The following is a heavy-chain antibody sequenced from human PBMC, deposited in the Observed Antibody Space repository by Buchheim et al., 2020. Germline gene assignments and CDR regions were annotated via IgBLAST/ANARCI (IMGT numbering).Heavy chain of an antibody. CDR3: AKDRSSGSRLVFDY. J-gene: IGHJ4*02. CDR2: ISYDGSNK. D-gene: IGHD1-26*01. Sequence: QVQLVESGGGVVQPGRSLRLSCAASGFTFSSYGMHWVRQAPGKGLEWVAVISYDGSNKYYADSVKGRFTIPRDNSKKQLYLQMNSLRAEDTAVYYCAKDRSSGSRLVFDYWGQGTL. CDR1: GFTFSSYG. V-gene: IGHV3-30*18.